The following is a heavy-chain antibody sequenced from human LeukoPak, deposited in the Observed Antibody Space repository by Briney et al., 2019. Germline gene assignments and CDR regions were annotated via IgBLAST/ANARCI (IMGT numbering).Heavy chain of an antibody. CDR2: ISWNSGSI. Sequence: GGSLRLSCAASGFTFDDYAMHWVRQAPGKGLEWVSGISWNSGSIGYADSVKGRFTISRDNAKNSLYLQMNSLRAEDTALYYCAKDIARSGYYYGSLDYWGQGTLVTVSS. CDR3: AKDIARSGYYYGSLDY. CDR1: GFTFDDYA. V-gene: IGHV3-9*01. D-gene: IGHD3-10*01. J-gene: IGHJ4*02.